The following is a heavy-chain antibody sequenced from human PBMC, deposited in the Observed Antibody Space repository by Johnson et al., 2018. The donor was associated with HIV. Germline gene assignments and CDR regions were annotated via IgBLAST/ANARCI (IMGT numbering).Heavy chain of an antibody. J-gene: IGHJ3*02. Sequence: QEKLVESGGGLVKPGGSLRLSCAASGFTFSDYYMSWIRQAPGKGLEWVSCISSSGTTIYYADSMKGRFTISRDNAKNSLYLHMNSLRAEDTAVYYRARDRVVATAFDMWGQGTMVTVSS. V-gene: IGHV3-11*04. CDR2: ISSSGTTI. CDR1: GFTFSDYY. CDR3: ARDRVVATAFDM. D-gene: IGHD2-15*01.